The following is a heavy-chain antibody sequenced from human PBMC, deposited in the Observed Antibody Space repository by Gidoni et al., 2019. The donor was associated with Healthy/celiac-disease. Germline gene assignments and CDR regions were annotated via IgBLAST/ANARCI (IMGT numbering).Heavy chain of an antibody. CDR2: ITPFNGNT. Sequence: QMQLVQSGAEVKKTGSSVKVSCKASGDTFTYRYLHWVRQAPGQSLEWMGWITPFNGNTNYAQKFQDRVTITRDRSMSTAYMELSSLRSEDTAMYYCARSRRIVVLTGGTRYDDAFDIWGQGTMVTVSS. V-gene: IGHV1-45*02. CDR3: ARSRRIVVLTGGTRYDDAFDI. CDR1: GDTFTYRY. J-gene: IGHJ3*02. D-gene: IGHD2-21*02.